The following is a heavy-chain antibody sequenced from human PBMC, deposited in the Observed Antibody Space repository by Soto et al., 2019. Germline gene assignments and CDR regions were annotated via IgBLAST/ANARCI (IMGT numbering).Heavy chain of an antibody. CDR3: ARVPVMVYASGYIFWFDP. J-gene: IGHJ5*02. Sequence: GGSLRLSCAAPGFTFSSYWMSWVRQAPGKGLEWVANIKQDGSEKYYVDSVKGRFTISRDNAKNSLYLQMNSLRAEDTAVYYCARVPVMVYASGYIFWFDPWGQGTLVTVSS. V-gene: IGHV3-7*01. D-gene: IGHD2-8*01. CDR2: IKQDGSEK. CDR1: GFTFSSYW.